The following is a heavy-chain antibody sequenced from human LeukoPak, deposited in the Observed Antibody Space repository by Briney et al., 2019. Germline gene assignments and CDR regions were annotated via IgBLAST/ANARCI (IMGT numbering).Heavy chain of an antibody. J-gene: IGHJ4*02. Sequence: GGSLRLSCAASGFTFSNAWMSWVRQAPGKGLEWVSGISGSGSGGNTYYADSVKGRFTISRDNSKNTLYLQMNSLRAEDTAVYYCAKAGSIRFDHWGQGTLVTVSS. CDR2: ISGSGSGGNT. V-gene: IGHV3-23*01. CDR1: GFTFSNAW. D-gene: IGHD1-26*01. CDR3: AKAGSIRFDH.